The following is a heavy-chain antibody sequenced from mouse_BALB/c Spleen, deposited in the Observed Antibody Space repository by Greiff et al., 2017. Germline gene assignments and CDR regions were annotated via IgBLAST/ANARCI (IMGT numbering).Heavy chain of an antibody. J-gene: IGHJ4*01. CDR3: ARDPRYGNPMDY. D-gene: IGHD2-10*02. V-gene: IGHV5-6-3*01. CDR1: GFTFSSYG. Sequence: EVMLVESGGGLVQPGGSLKLSCAASGFTFSSYGMSWVRQTPDKRLELVATINSNGGSTYYPDSVKGRFTISRDNAKNTLYLQMSSLKSEDTAMYYCARDPRYGNPMDYWGQGTSVTVSS. CDR2: INSNGGST.